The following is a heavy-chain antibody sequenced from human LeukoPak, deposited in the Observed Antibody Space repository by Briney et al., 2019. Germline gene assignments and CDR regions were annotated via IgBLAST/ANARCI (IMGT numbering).Heavy chain of an antibody. CDR2: IYYSGST. D-gene: IGHD6-13*01. V-gene: IGHV4-61*01. Sequence: PSETLSLTCTVSGGSVSSGSYYWSWIRQPPGKGLEWIGYIYYSGSTNYNPSLKSRVTISVDTSKNQFSLKLSSVTAADTAVYYCARGLYSLAAADYWGQGTLVTVSS. CDR1: GGSVSSGSYY. CDR3: ARGLYSLAAADY. J-gene: IGHJ4*02.